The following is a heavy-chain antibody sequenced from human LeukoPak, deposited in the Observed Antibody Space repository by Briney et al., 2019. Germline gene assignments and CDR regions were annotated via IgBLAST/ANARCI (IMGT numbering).Heavy chain of an antibody. CDR2: THYSGET. V-gene: IGHV4-39*02. D-gene: IGHD1-26*01. CDR3: ARQTTGSFQWTFDN. CDR1: GFYIYTGGYY. Sequence: TSETLSLTCTVSGFYIYTGGYYWGRIRRPPGKGLEWIGTTHYSGETFYNPTLKSRVTMSVDTSRNHFSLRLDSVTAADTAVYYCARQTTGSFQWTFDNWGLGTLVTVSS. J-gene: IGHJ4*02.